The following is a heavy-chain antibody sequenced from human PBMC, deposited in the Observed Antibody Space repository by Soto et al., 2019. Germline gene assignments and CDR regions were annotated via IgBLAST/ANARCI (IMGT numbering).Heavy chain of an antibody. CDR1: GYTFTSYG. J-gene: IGHJ6*02. CDR2: ISAYNGNT. CDR3: ARAGYSSGWIDSYYYYGMDV. D-gene: IGHD6-19*01. Sequence: ASVKVSCKASGYTFTSYGISWVRQATGQGLEWMGWISAYNGNTNYAQKLQGRVTMTTDTSTSTAYMELRSLRSDDTAVYYCARAGYSSGWIDSYYYYGMDVWGQGTTVTVSS. V-gene: IGHV1-18*04.